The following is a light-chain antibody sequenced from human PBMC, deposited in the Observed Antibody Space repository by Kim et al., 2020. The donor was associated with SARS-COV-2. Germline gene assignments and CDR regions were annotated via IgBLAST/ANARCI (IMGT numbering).Light chain of an antibody. J-gene: IGLJ2*01. CDR1: NIEKRN. CDR2: RDS. V-gene: IGLV3-9*01. Sequence: SYELTQPLSVSVALGQTARMTCGGDNIEKRNVHWYQQRPGQAPILVIYRDSKRPSGIPERVSGSNSGNTATLTISRVQAGDEADYYCQVWDGRAVVFGGG. CDR3: QVWDGRAVV.